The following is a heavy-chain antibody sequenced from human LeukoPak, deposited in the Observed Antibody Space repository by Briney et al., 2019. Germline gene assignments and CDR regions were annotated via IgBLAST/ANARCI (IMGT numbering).Heavy chain of an antibody. CDR1: GFTFSRYG. CDR3: ATAGGDGSRMGFDP. J-gene: IGHJ5*02. D-gene: IGHD2-15*01. Sequence: GGSLRLSCADSGFTFSRYGMHWVRQTPGKGLVWVSCISADGSVTKYADSVKGRFTISRDNTKSTLHLQMHSLRAEDTAVYYCATAGGDGSRMGFDPWGQGTLVTVSS. V-gene: IGHV3-74*01. CDR2: ISADGSVT.